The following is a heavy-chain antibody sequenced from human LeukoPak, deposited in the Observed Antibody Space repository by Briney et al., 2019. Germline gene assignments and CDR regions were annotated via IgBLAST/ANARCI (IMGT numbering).Heavy chain of an antibody. CDR3: AAADYGGNAFDI. D-gene: IGHD4-23*01. CDR1: GGSISSYY. CDR2: IYYSGST. Sequence: TSETLSLTCTVSGGSISSYYWSWIRQPPGKGLEWIGYIYYSGSTNYNPSLKSRVTISVDTSKNQFSLKLSSVTAADTAVYYCAAADYGGNAFDIWGQGTMVTVSS. V-gene: IGHV4-59*01. J-gene: IGHJ3*02.